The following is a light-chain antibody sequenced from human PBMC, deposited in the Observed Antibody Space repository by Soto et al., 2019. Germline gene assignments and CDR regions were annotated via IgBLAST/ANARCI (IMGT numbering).Light chain of an antibody. CDR3: QHRSNWLWT. J-gene: IGKJ1*01. CDR2: DVF. V-gene: IGKV3-11*01. Sequence: EIVLTQSPATPSLSPGERATLSCRASQSVGGYLGWYQQRPGQAPRLLIYDVFNRATGIPARFSGSGSGTDFTLTISSLEPEDFAVYYCQHRSNWLWTFGPGTKVEVK. CDR1: QSVGGY.